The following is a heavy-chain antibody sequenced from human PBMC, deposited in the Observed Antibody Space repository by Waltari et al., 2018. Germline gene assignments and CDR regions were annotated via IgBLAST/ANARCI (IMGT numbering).Heavy chain of an antibody. CDR2: ISYDGSNK. J-gene: IGHJ4*02. CDR3: ARNGDYYDSAAYYRP. Sequence: QAQLVQSGGGVVQPGRSLRLSCAASGFTFSRYTFNWLRQPPGKGMEGVAAISYDGSNKHYADTVKGRFSISRENTKNTLHLQMDSLRPEDTAVYYCARNGDYYDSAAYYRPWGQGTLVTVSS. CDR1: GFTFSRYT. D-gene: IGHD3-22*01. V-gene: IGHV3-30-3*01.